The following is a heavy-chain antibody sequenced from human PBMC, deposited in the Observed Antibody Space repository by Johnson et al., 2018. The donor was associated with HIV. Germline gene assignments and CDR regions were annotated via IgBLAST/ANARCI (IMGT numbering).Heavy chain of an antibody. CDR3: ARAIVTPDEVAFDI. D-gene: IGHD5-18*01. V-gene: IGHV3-66*01. Sequence: VQLVESGGGLVQPGGSLRLSCAASGFTVSSNYMSWVRQAPGKGLEWVSIIYSGGRAYYADSVKGRFIISRDNSKNTLYLQMNSLRAEDTAVYYCARAIVTPDEVAFDIGGQGTLVTVSS. CDR1: GFTVSSNY. J-gene: IGHJ3*02. CDR2: IYSGGRA.